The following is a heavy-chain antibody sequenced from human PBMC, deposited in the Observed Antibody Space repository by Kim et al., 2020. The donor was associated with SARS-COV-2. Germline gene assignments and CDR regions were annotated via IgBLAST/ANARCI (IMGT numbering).Heavy chain of an antibody. D-gene: IGHD6-19*01. J-gene: IGHJ4*02. CDR1: GYTFTDFV. CDR2: IGTSNGHT. Sequence: ASVKVSCKTSGYTFTDFVISWVRQAPGQGLEWMGWIGTSNGHTNYAQKFRGRVTMTTDTSTSTVHMELGSLRSDDTAVFYCARDYSQGLDFFDYWGQGTLVTVSS. V-gene: IGHV1-18*01. CDR3: ARDYSQGLDFFDY.